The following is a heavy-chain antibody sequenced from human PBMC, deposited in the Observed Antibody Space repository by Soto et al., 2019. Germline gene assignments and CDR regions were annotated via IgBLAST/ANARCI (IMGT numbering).Heavy chain of an antibody. V-gene: IGHV5-51*01. CDR2: IYPDDSDI. CDR3: ARQYGSGSFDY. CDR1: GYSFAIYW. J-gene: IGHJ4*02. D-gene: IGHD3-10*01. Sequence: PGESLKISFKGSGYSFAIYWIGWVRQMPGKGLEWMGIIYPDDSDIRYSPSFQGQVTVSADKSISTAYLQWSSLKASDTAIYYCARQYGSGSFDYWGQGTLVTVSS.